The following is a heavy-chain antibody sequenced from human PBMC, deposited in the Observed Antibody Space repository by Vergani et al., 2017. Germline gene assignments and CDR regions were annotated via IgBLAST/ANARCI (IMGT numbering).Heavy chain of an antibody. V-gene: IGHV4-59*01. CDR2: IYYSGST. CDR1: GGSISSYY. CDR3: ARDVRSYDSSGYYLTYNWFDP. Sequence: QVQLQESGPGLVKPSETLSLTCTVSGGSISSYYWSWIRQPPGKGLEWIGYIYYSGSTNYNPSLKSRVTISVDTSKNQLSLKLSSVTAADTAVYYCARDVRSYDSSGYYLTYNWFDPWGQGTLVTVSS. J-gene: IGHJ5*02. D-gene: IGHD3-22*01.